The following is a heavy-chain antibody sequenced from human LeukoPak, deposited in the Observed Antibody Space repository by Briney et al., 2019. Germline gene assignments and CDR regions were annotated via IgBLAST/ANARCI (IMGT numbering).Heavy chain of an antibody. J-gene: IGHJ4*02. V-gene: IGHV1-46*01. CDR2: INPSGGST. D-gene: IGHD1-26*01. Sequence: ASVKVSCKASGYTFTSYYMHWVRQAPGQGLEWMGIINPSGGSTSYAQKFQGRVTMTRDTSTSTVYMELSSLRSEDTAVYDCAQIVGATWAFDYWGQGTLVTVSS. CDR3: AQIVGATWAFDY. CDR1: GYTFTSYY.